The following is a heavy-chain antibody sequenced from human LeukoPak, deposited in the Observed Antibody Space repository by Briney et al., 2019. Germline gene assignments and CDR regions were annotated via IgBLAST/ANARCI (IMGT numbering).Heavy chain of an antibody. CDR3: ARGKTGGYYYYYYYYMDV. CDR2: MNPNSGNT. D-gene: IGHD6-25*01. V-gene: IGHV1-8*03. J-gene: IGHJ6*03. Sequence: ASVKVSCKASGYTFTSYDINWVREATGQGLEWMGWMNPNSGNTGYAQKFQGRVTITRNTSIRTAYMELSSLRSEDTAVYYCARGKTGGYYYYYYYYMDVWGKGTTVTVSS. CDR1: GYTFTSYD.